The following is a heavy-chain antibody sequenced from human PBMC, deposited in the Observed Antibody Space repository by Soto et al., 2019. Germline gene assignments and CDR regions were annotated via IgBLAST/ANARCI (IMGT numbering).Heavy chain of an antibody. D-gene: IGHD3-22*01. J-gene: IGHJ3*02. Sequence: GGSLRLSCAASGFTFSSYWMTWVRQAPGKGLEWVANIKEDGSEKYHVDSVKGRFTITRDNAKNSLSLQMNSLRAEDTAVYYCARGYHYYDSSGYDKWDAFDIWGQGTMVTVSS. V-gene: IGHV3-7*04. CDR2: IKEDGSEK. CDR1: GFTFSSYW. CDR3: ARGYHYYDSSGYDKWDAFDI.